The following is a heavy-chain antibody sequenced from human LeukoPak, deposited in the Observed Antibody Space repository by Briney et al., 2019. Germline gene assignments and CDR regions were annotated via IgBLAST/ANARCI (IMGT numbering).Heavy chain of an antibody. Sequence: PGGSLRLSCAASGFTVSSNYLTWVRQAPGKGLEWVSAISGSGGNTYYADSVKGRFTISRDNAKNSLFLQMNSLRVEDTAVYYCAKLAKYFYGSETYYFFEHWGQGTPVTASS. J-gene: IGHJ4*02. CDR2: ISGSGGNT. D-gene: IGHD3-10*01. V-gene: IGHV3-23*01. CDR3: AKLAKYFYGSETYYFFEH. CDR1: GFTVSSNY.